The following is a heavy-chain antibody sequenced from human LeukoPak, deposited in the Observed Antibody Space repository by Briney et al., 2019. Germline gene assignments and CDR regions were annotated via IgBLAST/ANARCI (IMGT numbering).Heavy chain of an antibody. D-gene: IGHD4-17*01. CDR2: VSGSGDST. CDR3: ARDEYGDYGCDR. CDR1: GFTFSSYA. Sequence: GGSLRLSCAASGFTFSSYAMSWVRQAPGKGLEWVSAVSGSGDSTYYADSVKGRFTISRDNSKNTVFLQMNSLRAEDTAVYYCARDEYGDYGCDRWGQGTLVTVSS. J-gene: IGHJ5*02. V-gene: IGHV3-23*01.